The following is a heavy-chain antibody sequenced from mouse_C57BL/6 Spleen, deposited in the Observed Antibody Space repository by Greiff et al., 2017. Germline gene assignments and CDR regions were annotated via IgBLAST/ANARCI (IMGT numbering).Heavy chain of an antibody. CDR1: GYSITSGYY. Sequence: EVKLMESGPGLVKPSQSLSLTCSVTGYSITSGYYWNWIRQFPGNKLEWMGYISYDGSNNYNPSLKNRISITRDTSKNQFFLKLNSVTTEDTATYYCARYGNYGSNYWGQGTTLTVSS. J-gene: IGHJ2*01. CDR3: ARYGNYGSNY. CDR2: ISYDGSN. V-gene: IGHV3-6*01. D-gene: IGHD1-1*01.